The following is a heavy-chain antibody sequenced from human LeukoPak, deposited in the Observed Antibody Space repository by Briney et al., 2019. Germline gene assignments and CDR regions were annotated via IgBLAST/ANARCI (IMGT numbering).Heavy chain of an antibody. Sequence: SETLSLTCTVSGGSINSYHWSWIRQPPGKGLEWIGYIYYSGSTNYNPSLKSRVTISVDTSKNQFSLKLSSVTAADTAVYYCAREKSRYKYGYNYWGQGTLVTVSS. CDR1: GGSINSYH. CDR2: IYYSGST. J-gene: IGHJ4*02. CDR3: AREKSRYKYGYNY. D-gene: IGHD5-18*01. V-gene: IGHV4-59*12.